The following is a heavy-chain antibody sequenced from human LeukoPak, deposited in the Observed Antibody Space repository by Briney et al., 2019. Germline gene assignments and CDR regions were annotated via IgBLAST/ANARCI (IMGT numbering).Heavy chain of an antibody. CDR2: IYYSGST. Sequence: SETLSLASNLPVDSNSSSYWSLLRQPPGKGLGWIGYIYYSGSTNYNPSLKSRVTISLDTSKNQFYLRLSSVTAADTAVNYCAIDGAVGWFDPWGQGTLVTVSS. V-gene: IGHV4-59*01. D-gene: IGHD2-15*01. CDR3: AIDGAVGWFDP. CDR1: VDSNSSSY. J-gene: IGHJ5*02.